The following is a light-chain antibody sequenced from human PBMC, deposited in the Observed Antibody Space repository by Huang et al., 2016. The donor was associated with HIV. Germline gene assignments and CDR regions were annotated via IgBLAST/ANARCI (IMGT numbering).Light chain of an antibody. CDR1: QSLNTF. J-gene: IGKJ4*01. Sequence: EIVLTQSPDTLSLSPGQRATLSCRASQSLNTFLNWYKHKPGQAPRLLFYDASNRAAGLPDRFNGSGSGTYFTLTITSLKPEDFAIYYCQQRSNSLTCGGGTEVEIK. CDR3: QQRSNSLT. CDR2: DAS. V-gene: IGKV3-11*01.